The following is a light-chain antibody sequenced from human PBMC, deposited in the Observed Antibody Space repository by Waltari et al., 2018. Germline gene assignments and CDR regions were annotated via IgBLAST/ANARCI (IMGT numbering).Light chain of an antibody. J-gene: IGKJ1*01. V-gene: IGKV4-1*01. CDR1: QSVLYSSNNKNY. Sequence: DIVMTQSPDSLAVSRGERATINCKSSQSVLYSSNNKNYLAWYQQKPGQPPKLLIYWAPTRESGVPDRFSGSGSGTDFTLTISSLQAEDVAVYYCQQYYGSPPWTFGQGTKVEIK. CDR2: WAP. CDR3: QQYYGSPPWT.